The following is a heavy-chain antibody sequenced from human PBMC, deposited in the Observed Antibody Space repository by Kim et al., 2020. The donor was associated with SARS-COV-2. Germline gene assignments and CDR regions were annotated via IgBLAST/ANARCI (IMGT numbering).Heavy chain of an antibody. CDR3: TRYGSGVDFDY. D-gene: IGHD3-10*01. CDR2: T. Sequence: TEDAASVKGRLTISRNDSKSIAYLQMNSLKAEDTAVYYCTRYGSGVDFDYWGQGTLVTVSS. V-gene: IGHV3-49*02. J-gene: IGHJ4*02.